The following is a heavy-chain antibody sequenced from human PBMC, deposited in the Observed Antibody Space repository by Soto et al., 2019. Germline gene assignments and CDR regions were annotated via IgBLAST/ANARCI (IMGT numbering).Heavy chain of an antibody. V-gene: IGHV3-23*01. CDR3: AKGVELDV. D-gene: IGHD1-26*01. CDR2: IGDSGAST. CDR1: GFSFSSFA. Sequence: EVLRLESGGGLVQPGGSLGLSCEASGFSFSSFAMNWVRQAPGKGLEWVSAIGDSGASTYYADSVKGRFTISRDNSRNTLYLQLNSLRAEDTAVYYCAKGVELDVWGNGTTVTVSS. J-gene: IGHJ6*04.